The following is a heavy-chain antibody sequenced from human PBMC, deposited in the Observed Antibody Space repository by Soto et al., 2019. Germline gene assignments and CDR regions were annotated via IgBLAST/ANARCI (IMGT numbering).Heavy chain of an antibody. D-gene: IGHD1-26*01. CDR3: ARDTGGSYDF. J-gene: IGHJ4*02. V-gene: IGHV3-72*01. Sequence: PGGSPRLSCAASGFTFSDYYMDWVRQVPGKGLEWVGRTRNKANSYSPEYAPSVKGRFIISRHDLEDSMYLQMNSLKTEDTAVYYCARDTGGSYDFWGQGALVTVSS. CDR1: GFTFSDYY. CDR2: TRNKANSYSP.